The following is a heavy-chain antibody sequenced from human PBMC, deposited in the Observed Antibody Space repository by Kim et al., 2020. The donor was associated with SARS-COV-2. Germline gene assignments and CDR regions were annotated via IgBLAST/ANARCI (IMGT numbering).Heavy chain of an antibody. J-gene: IGHJ5*02. Sequence: SETLSLTCTVSGGSISSYYWSWIRQPPGKGLEWIGYIYYSGSTNYNPSLKSRVTISVDTSKNQFSLKLSSVTAADTAVYYCARGYCSGGSCSLGFRFDPWGQGTLVTVSS. D-gene: IGHD2-15*01. CDR3: ARGYCSGGSCSLGFRFDP. CDR2: IYYSGST. V-gene: IGHV4-59*01. CDR1: GGSISSYY.